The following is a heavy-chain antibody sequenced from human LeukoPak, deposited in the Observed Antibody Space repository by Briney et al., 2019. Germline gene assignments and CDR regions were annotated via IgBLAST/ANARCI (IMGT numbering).Heavy chain of an antibody. CDR1: VYTFTSYN. CDR2: MNPNSGNT. J-gene: IGHJ4*02. Sequence: GASVKVSCKTSVYTFTSYNINWVRQATVQGLVWIGWMNPNSGNTGYAQKFQNRVTMTRNTSISTAYMELSSLRSEDTAVSYCARKSKRFTQTFDYWGQGTLVTVSS. CDR3: ARKSKRFTQTFDY. V-gene: IGHV1-8*01.